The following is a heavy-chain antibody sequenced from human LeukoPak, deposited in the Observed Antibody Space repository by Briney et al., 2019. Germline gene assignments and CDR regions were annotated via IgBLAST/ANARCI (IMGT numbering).Heavy chain of an antibody. Sequence: SETLSLTCTVSGGSISSSVSHWGWIRQPPGKGLEWIGSIYYSGSTYYSPSLKNRVAISVDTSKNQFTLKLSSVTAADTAVYYCARELSPYSSGWPWGQGTLVTVSS. CDR2: IYYSGST. CDR3: ARELSPYSSGWP. J-gene: IGHJ5*02. D-gene: IGHD6-19*01. CDR1: GGSISSSVSH. V-gene: IGHV4-39*02.